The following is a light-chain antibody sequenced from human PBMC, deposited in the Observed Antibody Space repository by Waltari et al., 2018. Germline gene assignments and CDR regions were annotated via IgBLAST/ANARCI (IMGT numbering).Light chain of an antibody. Sequence: DIVMTQTPLSLPVTLGEPASISCRSSQSLLDSEDGNTYLEWYLQKPGQSPQLLIYEISNRASGVPDRFSGSGSVTDFTLKISRVEAEDVGVYYCMQALEFPYSFGQGTKVEIK. V-gene: IGKV2-40*01. CDR1: QSLLDSEDGNTY. J-gene: IGKJ2*03. CDR2: EIS. CDR3: MQALEFPYS.